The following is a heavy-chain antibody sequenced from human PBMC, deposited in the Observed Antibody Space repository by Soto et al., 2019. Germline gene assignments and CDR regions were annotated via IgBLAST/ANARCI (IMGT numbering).Heavy chain of an antibody. CDR3: AREYSSSSSFDY. CDR1: GGTFSSYA. V-gene: IGHV1-69*13. D-gene: IGHD6-6*01. CDR2: IIPIFGTA. J-gene: IGHJ4*02. Sequence: SVKVSCKASGGTFSSYAISWVRQAPGQGLEWMGGIIPIFGTANYAQKFQGRVTITADESTSTAYMELSSLRSEDTAVYYCAREYSSSSSFDYWGQGTLVTVSS.